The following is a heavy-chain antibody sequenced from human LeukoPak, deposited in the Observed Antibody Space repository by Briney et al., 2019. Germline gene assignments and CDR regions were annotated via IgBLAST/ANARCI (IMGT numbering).Heavy chain of an antibody. CDR1: GFTFSSYA. Sequence: GGSLRLSCAASGFTFSSYAMSWVRQAPGKGLEWVSAISGSGGSTYYADSVKGRFTISRDNSKNTLYLQMNSLRAEDTAVYYCAKDGYYGSSGYYYYFDYWGQGTLVTVSS. CDR2: ISGSGGST. V-gene: IGHV3-23*01. D-gene: IGHD3-22*01. J-gene: IGHJ4*02. CDR3: AKDGYYGSSGYYYYFDY.